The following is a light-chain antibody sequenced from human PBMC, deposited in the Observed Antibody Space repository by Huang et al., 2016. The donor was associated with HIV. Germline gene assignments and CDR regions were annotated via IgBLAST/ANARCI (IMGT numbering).Light chain of an antibody. CDR2: GAS. CDR1: QSVSTN. V-gene: IGKV3-15*01. J-gene: IGKJ3*01. CDR3: QQYNTWPRGA. Sequence: EIVMTQSPATLSVSPGERATLSCRASQSVSTNLAWYQQKPGQAPRLLIYGASPPVTGLPARFSGSGSGTDFTLSISRLQSEDFAVYYCQQYNTWPRGAFGPGTKVDLK.